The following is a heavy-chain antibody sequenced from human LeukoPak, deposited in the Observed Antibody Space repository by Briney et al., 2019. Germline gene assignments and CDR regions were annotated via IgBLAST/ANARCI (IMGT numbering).Heavy chain of an antibody. J-gene: IGHJ4*02. Sequence: GGSLRLSCAASGFTVSSNYMSGVRQAPGKGLEWVAVISYDGSNKYYADSVKGRFTISRDNSKNTMYLQMNSLRAEDTAVYYCARVPGQQLALPPDFWGQGTLVTVSS. CDR3: ARVPGQQLALPPDF. CDR1: GFTVSSNY. CDR2: ISYDGSNK. V-gene: IGHV3-30*01. D-gene: IGHD6-13*01.